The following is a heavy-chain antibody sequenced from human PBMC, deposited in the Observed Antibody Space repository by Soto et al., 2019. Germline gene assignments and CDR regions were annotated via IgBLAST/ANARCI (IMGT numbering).Heavy chain of an antibody. D-gene: IGHD2-15*01. CDR2: INHSGST. CDR1: GGSFSGYY. V-gene: IGHV4-34*01. Sequence: PSETLSLTCAVYGGSFSGYYWSWIRQPPGKGLEWIGEINHSGSTNYNPSLKSRVTISVDTSKNQFSLKLSSVTAADTAVYYCARELRVNCSGGSCYGVFALPYYYYYGMDVWGRGTTVTVSS. J-gene: IGHJ6*02. CDR3: ARELRVNCSGGSCYGVFALPYYYYYGMDV.